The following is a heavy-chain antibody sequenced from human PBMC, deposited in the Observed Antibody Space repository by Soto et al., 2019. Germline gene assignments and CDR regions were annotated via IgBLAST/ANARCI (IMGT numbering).Heavy chain of an antibody. J-gene: IGHJ4*02. CDR3: ARHARYCSGGSCYQLGIYY. D-gene: IGHD2-15*01. CDR1: GFTFSSYA. CDR2: ISYDGSNK. V-gene: IGHV3-30-3*01. Sequence: QVQLVESGGGVVQPGRSLRLSCAASGFTFSSYAMHWVRQAPGKGLEWVAVISYDGSNKYYADSVKGRFTISRDNSKKQLYLQMNSLRAEDTAVYYCARHARYCSGGSCYQLGIYYWGPGTLVTVSS.